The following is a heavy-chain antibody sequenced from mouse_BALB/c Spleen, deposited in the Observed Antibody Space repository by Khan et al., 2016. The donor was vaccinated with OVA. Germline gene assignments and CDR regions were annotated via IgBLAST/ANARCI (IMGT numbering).Heavy chain of an antibody. J-gene: IGHJ2*01. Sequence: VQLKESGPGPVNPSQSLSLTCTVTGYSITSDYAWNWIRQFPGNKLEWMGYISYSGRTSYNPSLKSRISITSDTSKNQVFLQLNSVTTEDTATYSCARSLTITTVVATDFDYWGQGTTLTVSS. CDR2: ISYSGRT. D-gene: IGHD1-1*01. CDR1: GYSITSDYA. V-gene: IGHV3-2*02. CDR3: ARSLTITTVVATDFDY.